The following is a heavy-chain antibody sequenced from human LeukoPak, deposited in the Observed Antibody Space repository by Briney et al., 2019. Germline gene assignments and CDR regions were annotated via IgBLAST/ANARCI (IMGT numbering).Heavy chain of an antibody. J-gene: IGHJ6*03. Sequence: KTGGSLRLSCAASGFTFSSYSMNWVRQAPGKGLEWVSSISSSSSYIYYADSVKGRFTISRDNAKNSLYLQMNSLRAEDTAVYYCARNTAPPYYYMDVWGKGTTVTISS. V-gene: IGHV3-21*01. CDR3: ARNTAPPYYYMDV. CDR2: ISSSSSYI. D-gene: IGHD5-18*01. CDR1: GFTFSSYS.